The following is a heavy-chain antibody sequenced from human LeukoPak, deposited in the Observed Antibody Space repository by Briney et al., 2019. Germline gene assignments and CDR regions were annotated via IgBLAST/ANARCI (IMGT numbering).Heavy chain of an antibody. CDR3: ARGSGWNRSWFDP. Sequence: ASVKVSCKASGYTFTGYYMHWVRQAPGQGLEWMGRNNPNSGGTNYAQKFQGRVTMTRDTSISTAYMELSRLRSDDTAVYYCARGSGWNRSWFDPWGQGTLVTVSS. D-gene: IGHD1-1*01. CDR2: NNPNSGGT. J-gene: IGHJ5*02. V-gene: IGHV1-2*06. CDR1: GYTFTGYY.